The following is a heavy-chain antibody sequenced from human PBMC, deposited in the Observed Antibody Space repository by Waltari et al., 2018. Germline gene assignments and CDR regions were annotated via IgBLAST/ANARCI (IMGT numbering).Heavy chain of an antibody. CDR1: GGSISSHY. CDR2: IYYSGST. V-gene: IGHV4-59*11. J-gene: IGHJ4*02. Sequence: QVQLQESGPGLVKPSETLSLTCTVSGGSISSHYWSWIRQPPGKGLEWIGYIYYSGSTNDNPSLKSRVTISVDTSKNQFSLKLSSVTAADTAVYYCARLEDYWGQGTPVTVSS. CDR3: ARLEDY.